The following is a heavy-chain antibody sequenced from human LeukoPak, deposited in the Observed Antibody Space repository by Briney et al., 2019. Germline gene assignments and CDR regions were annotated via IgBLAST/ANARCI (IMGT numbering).Heavy chain of an antibody. D-gene: IGHD4-17*01. V-gene: IGHV1-18*01. CDR3: ARVGYGDYYYYGMDV. CDR1: GYTFTSYG. Sequence: ASVKVSCKASGYTFTSYGISWVRQAPGQGLEWMGWISAYNGNTNYAQKLQGRVTMTTDTSTSTAYMELWSLRSDDTAVYYCARVGYGDYYYYGMDVWGQGTTVTVSS. J-gene: IGHJ6*02. CDR2: ISAYNGNT.